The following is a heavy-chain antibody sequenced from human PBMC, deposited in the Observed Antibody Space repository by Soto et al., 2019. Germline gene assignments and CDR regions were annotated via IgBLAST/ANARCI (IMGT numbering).Heavy chain of an antibody. CDR2: ISYDGSNK. Sequence: QVQLVESGGGVVQPGRSLRLSCAASGFTFSSYAMHWVRQAPGKGLEWVAVISYDGSNKYYADSVKGRFTISRDNSKNTLYLQMNSLRAEDTAVYYCAKKLHYSSGPPSFDYWGQGTLVTVSS. J-gene: IGHJ4*02. CDR1: GFTFSSYA. V-gene: IGHV3-30-3*02. D-gene: IGHD3-22*01. CDR3: AKKLHYSSGPPSFDY.